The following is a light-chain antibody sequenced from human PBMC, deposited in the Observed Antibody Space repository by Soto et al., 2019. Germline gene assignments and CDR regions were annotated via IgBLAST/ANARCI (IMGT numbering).Light chain of an antibody. Sequence: QSVLTQPPSVSGVPGQRVTISCTGSSSNIGAGYDVHWYQQLPGTAPKLLIYGNSDRPSGVPDRFSGSKSGTSASLAITGLQAEYEADYYCQSYDSSLGGSVFGAGTKVTVL. J-gene: IGLJ1*01. CDR2: GNS. V-gene: IGLV1-40*01. CDR1: SSNIGAGYD. CDR3: QSYDSSLGGSV.